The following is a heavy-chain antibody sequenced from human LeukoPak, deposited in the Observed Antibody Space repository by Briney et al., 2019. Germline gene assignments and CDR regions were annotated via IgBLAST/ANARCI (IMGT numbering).Heavy chain of an antibody. Sequence: SETLSLTCTVSGGSISSSSYYWGWIRQPPGKGLEWIGSIYYSGSTYYNPSLKSRVTISVDTSKNQFSLKLSSVTAADTAVYYCASIPTTVTTRGYWGQGTLVTVSS. CDR3: ASIPTTVTTRGY. CDR2: IYYSGST. CDR1: GGSISSSSYY. J-gene: IGHJ4*02. V-gene: IGHV4-39*07. D-gene: IGHD4-11*01.